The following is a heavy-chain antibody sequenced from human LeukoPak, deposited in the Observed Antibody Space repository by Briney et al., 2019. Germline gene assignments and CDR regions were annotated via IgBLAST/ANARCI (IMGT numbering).Heavy chain of an antibody. J-gene: IGHJ4*02. V-gene: IGHV1-2*02. Sequence: ASVKVSCKASGYTFTGYYIHWVRQAPGQGLEYMGWINPNSGGTNYAQKFQGSVTMTRDTSIRTAYMELSRLRSDDTAVYYCARPMVRGASVAFDYWDQGTLVTVSS. CDR3: ARPMVRGASVAFDY. CDR2: INPNSGGT. D-gene: IGHD3-10*01. CDR1: GYTFTGYY.